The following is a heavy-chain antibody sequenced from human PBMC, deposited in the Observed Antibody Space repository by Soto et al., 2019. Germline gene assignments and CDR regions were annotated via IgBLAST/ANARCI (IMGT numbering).Heavy chain of an antibody. Sequence: QVQLVQSGAEVKKPGPSVRVSCKASGDTFNTYTLFWVRQAPGHGLEWVGRIIPIVGVAHYAQKLQGRVTITADKSTRTAYMELSSLISEDTAVYYCAREYCSGGVCYDYWGQGTLVTVSS. CDR1: GDTFNTYT. D-gene: IGHD2-15*01. CDR2: IIPIVGVA. V-gene: IGHV1-69*08. CDR3: AREYCSGGVCYDY. J-gene: IGHJ4*02.